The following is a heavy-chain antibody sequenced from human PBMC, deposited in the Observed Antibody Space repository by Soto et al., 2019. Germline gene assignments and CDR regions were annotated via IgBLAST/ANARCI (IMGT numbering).Heavy chain of an antibody. CDR2: ISFRGRT. CDR3: ARYSFRGTWSKFDY. J-gene: IGHJ4*02. Sequence: PSETLSLTCAVSGVSISSDAYYWSWIRQHPGKGLEWIGFISFRGRTYYNPSLKSRVTLSVDTSENQFSLKLTSLTAADTAVYYCARYSFRGTWSKFDYWGQGTLVTVSS. V-gene: IGHV4-31*11. CDR1: GVSISSDAYY. D-gene: IGHD6-13*01.